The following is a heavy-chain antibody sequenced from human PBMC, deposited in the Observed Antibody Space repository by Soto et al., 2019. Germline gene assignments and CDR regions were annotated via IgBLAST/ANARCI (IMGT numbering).Heavy chain of an antibody. CDR2: ISAYNGNT. CDR3: IWFGELSDFDY. D-gene: IGHD3-10*01. J-gene: IGHJ4*02. CDR1: GYTFTSYG. Sequence: ASGKVSCKTSGYTFTSYGISWVRQAPGQGLEWMGWISAYNGNTNYAQKLKGRVTMTTDTSTSTAYMELRSFRSVDTAVYYCIWFGELSDFDYWGQGTLVTVSS. V-gene: IGHV1-18*01.